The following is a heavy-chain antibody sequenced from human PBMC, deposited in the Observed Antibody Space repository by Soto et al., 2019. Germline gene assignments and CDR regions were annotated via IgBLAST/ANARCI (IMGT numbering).Heavy chain of an antibody. CDR3: SDSSSPLGFAF. J-gene: IGHJ4*02. CDR2: IVPMFEKT. CDR1: GGTFSSYV. D-gene: IGHD3-22*01. Sequence: QVQLVQSGAEVQKPGSSGKVSCKTSGGTFSSYVISWVRQAPGQGVDWMGGIVPMFEKTTYAQRIQGRVTITADDSPSTAYMELSSLGSEDTAFYFGSDSSSPLGFAFWGQGTLVTVSS. V-gene: IGHV1-69*01.